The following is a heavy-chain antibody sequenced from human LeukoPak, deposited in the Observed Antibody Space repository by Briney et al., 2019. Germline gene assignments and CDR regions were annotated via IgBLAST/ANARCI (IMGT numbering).Heavy chain of an antibody. CDR2: INPNSGGT. D-gene: IGHD7-27*01. Sequence: ASVKVSCKASGYTFTGYYMHWVRQAPGQGLEWMGWINPNSGGTNYAQKFQGRVTMTRDTSISTAYMELSRLRSDDTAVYYCAKDPPNWGLSGYWGQGTLVTVSS. J-gene: IGHJ4*02. CDR1: GYTFTGYY. CDR3: AKDPPNWGLSGY. V-gene: IGHV1-2*02.